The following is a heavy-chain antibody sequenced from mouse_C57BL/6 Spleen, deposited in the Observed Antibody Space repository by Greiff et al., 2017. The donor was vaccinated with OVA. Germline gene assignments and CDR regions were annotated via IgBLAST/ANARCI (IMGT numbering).Heavy chain of an antibody. J-gene: IGHJ4*01. CDR3: AKSGYRVGYAMDY. V-gene: IGHV1-52*01. CDR2: IDPSDSDT. Sequence: VQLQQPGAELVRPGSSVKLSCKASGYTFTSYWMHWVKQRPIQGLEWIGNIDPSDSDTHYNQKFKDKATLTVDKSSSTAYMQLSSLTSEDSAVYYCAKSGYRVGYAMDYWGQGTSVTVSS. CDR1: GYTFTSYW. D-gene: IGHD3-1*01.